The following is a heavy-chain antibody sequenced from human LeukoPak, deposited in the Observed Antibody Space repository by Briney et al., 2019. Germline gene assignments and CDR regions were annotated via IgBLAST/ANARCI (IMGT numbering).Heavy chain of an antibody. V-gene: IGHV3-23*01. CDR2: ISGSGGST. J-gene: IGHJ4*02. CDR3: AKDIGTYSSSLGFDY. CDR1: GFTFSSYA. D-gene: IGHD6-13*01. Sequence: GGSLRLSCAASGFTFSSYAMSWVRQAPGKGLEWVSAISGSGGSTYYADSVKGRFTISRDNAKNSLYLQMNSLRAEDTALYYCAKDIGTYSSSLGFDYWGQGTLVTVSS.